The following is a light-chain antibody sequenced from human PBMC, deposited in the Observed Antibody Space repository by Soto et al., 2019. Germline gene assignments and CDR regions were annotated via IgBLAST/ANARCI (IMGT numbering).Light chain of an antibody. CDR3: SSFESSNTRV. CDR2: EVT. Sequence: QSALTQPPSASGSPGQSVTISCTGTSSDVGAYNYVSWYHQHAGKAPKLVIYEVTKRPSGVPDRFSGSKSANTASLTVSGLQAEDEADYYCSSFESSNTRVFGGGTKLTVL. J-gene: IGLJ3*02. CDR1: SSDVGAYNY. V-gene: IGLV2-8*01.